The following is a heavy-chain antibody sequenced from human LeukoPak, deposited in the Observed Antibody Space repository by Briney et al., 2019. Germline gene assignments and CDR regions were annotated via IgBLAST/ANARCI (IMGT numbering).Heavy chain of an antibody. CDR1: GYTFTTYA. D-gene: IGHD3-22*01. CDR3: ARGRSSGYYESDVFNF. J-gene: IGHJ3*01. V-gene: IGHV1-3*01. CDR2: INAGNGNT. Sequence: ASVKVSCKASGYTFTTYAMHWVRQAPGQRLEWMGWINAGNGNTKYSQKFQGRVTMTADTSTRTVYMELRTLRSDDTALYFCARGRSSGYYESDVFNFWGQGTMVTVSS.